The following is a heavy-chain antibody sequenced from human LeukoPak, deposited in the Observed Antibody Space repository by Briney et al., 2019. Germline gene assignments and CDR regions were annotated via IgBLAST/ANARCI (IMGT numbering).Heavy chain of an antibody. CDR3: ARGSRGYTYG. CDR1: GGSISSGGYY. D-gene: IGHD5-18*01. V-gene: IGHV4-31*03. Sequence: PSQTLSLTCTVSGGSISSGGYYWSWIRQHPGKGLEWIGYTYYSGSTNYNPSLKSRVTISVDTSKNQFSLKLSSVTAADTAVYYCARGSRGYTYGWGQGTLVTVSS. CDR2: TYYSGST. J-gene: IGHJ4*02.